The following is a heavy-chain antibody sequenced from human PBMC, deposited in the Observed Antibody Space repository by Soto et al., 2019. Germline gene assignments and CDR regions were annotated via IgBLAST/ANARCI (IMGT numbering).Heavy chain of an antibody. V-gene: IGHV4-39*07. CDR3: ARGPANYDFWSGYSRRDYYYYMDV. D-gene: IGHD3-3*01. Sequence: SETLSLTCTVSGGSISSSSYYWGWIRQPPGKGLEWIGSIYYSGSTNYNPSLKSRVTISADTSKNQFSLKLSSVTAADTAVYYCARGPANYDFWSGYSRRDYYYYMDVWGKGTTVTVSS. CDR2: IYYSGST. CDR1: GGSISSSSYY. J-gene: IGHJ6*03.